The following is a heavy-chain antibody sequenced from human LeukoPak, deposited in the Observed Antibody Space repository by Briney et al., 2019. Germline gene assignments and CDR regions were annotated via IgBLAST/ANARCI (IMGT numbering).Heavy chain of an antibody. CDR2: INHSGST. CDR3: ARVEVVPAARRSTHFDY. V-gene: IGHV4-34*01. J-gene: IGHJ4*02. D-gene: IGHD2-2*01. CDR1: GGSFSGYY. Sequence: PSETLSLTCAVYGGSFSGYYWSWIRQPPGKGLEWIGEINHSGSTNYNPSLKSRVTISVDTSKNQFSLKLSSVTAADTAVYYCARVEVVPAARRSTHFDYWGQGTLVTVSS.